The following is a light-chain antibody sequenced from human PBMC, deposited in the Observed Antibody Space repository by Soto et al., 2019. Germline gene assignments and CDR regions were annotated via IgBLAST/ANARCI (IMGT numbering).Light chain of an antibody. CDR3: QLYYSTPPT. CDR2: WAS. J-gene: IGKJ3*01. V-gene: IGKV4-1*01. CDR1: QSVLYSSNNKNY. Sequence: DIVMTQSPDSLAVSLGERATINCKSSQSVLYSSNNKNYLAWYQQKPGQPPKLLIYWASTRESGVPDRFSGSGSGTDFTLTISILQAEDVAVYYCQLYYSTPPTFGPGTKVDIK.